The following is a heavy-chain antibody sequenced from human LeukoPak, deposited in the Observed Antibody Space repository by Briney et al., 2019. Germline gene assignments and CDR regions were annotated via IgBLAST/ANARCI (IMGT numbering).Heavy chain of an antibody. J-gene: IGHJ4*02. D-gene: IGHD2-15*01. V-gene: IGHV4-39*01. CDR1: GGSISSSSYY. CDR3: ARGYCSGGSCYSGFDY. Sequence: SETLSLTCTVSGGSISSSSYYWGWIRQPPGKGLEWIGSIYYSGSTYYNPSLKSRATISVDTSKNQFSLKLSSVTAADTAVYYCARGYCSGGSCYSGFDYWGQGTLVTVSS. CDR2: IYYSGST.